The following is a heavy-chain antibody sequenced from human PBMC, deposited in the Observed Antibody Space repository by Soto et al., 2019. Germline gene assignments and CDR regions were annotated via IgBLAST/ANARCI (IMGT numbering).Heavy chain of an antibody. V-gene: IGHV1-69*01. CDR1: GGTFSSSA. CDR3: ARDHLVVVAAIFYCDGMDV. Sequence: QGQLVQSGAEVKKPGSSVQVSCKASGGTFSSSAISWVRQAPGQGLEWMGGIIPIFGTANYEQKFHGRVTITADESMSTDYMELSRLRCEDTAVYYCARDHLVVVAAIFYCDGMDVWGQGPTVTVSS. J-gene: IGHJ6*02. D-gene: IGHD2-15*01. CDR2: IIPIFGTA.